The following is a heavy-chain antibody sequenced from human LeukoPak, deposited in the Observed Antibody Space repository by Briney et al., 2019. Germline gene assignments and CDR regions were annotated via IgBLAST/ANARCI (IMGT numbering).Heavy chain of an antibody. CDR1: GYTFTSYD. J-gene: IGHJ4*02. V-gene: IGHV1-2*02. CDR3: ARAVVTMVRGVMGY. CDR2: INPNSGGT. D-gene: IGHD3-10*01. Sequence: ASVKVSCKASGYTFTSYDINWVRQAPGQGLEWMGWINPNSGGTNYAQKFQGRVTMTRDTSISTAYMELSRLRSDDTAVYYCARAVVTMVRGVMGYWGQGTLVTVSS.